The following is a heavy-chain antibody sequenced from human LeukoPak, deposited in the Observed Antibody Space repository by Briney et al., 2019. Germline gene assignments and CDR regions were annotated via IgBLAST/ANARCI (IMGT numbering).Heavy chain of an antibody. Sequence: SETLSLTCTVSGGSISNGDHYWSWIRQHPGKGLEWIGHIYYSGSTYYNPSLKSRVTISVDTSKNQFSLKLSSVTAADTAVYYCARASGDYYDSSVPSEFDYWGQGTLVTVSS. CDR3: ARASGDYYDSSVPSEFDY. J-gene: IGHJ4*02. D-gene: IGHD3-22*01. CDR2: IYYSGST. CDR1: GGSISNGDHY. V-gene: IGHV4-30-4*08.